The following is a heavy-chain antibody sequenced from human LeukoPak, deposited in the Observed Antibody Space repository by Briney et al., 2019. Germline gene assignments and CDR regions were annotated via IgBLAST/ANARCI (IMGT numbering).Heavy chain of an antibody. D-gene: IGHD3-10*01. CDR1: GFIFSSYS. CDR3: ARIARFGELLSAFDI. J-gene: IGHJ3*02. V-gene: IGHV3-21*04. Sequence: GGSLRLSRAASGFIFSSYSMSWVRQAPGKGLEWASSISTSSSYIYYADSVKGRFTISRDNAKNSLYLQMNSLRAEDTAVYYCARIARFGELLSAFDIWGQGTMVTVSS. CDR2: ISTSSSYI.